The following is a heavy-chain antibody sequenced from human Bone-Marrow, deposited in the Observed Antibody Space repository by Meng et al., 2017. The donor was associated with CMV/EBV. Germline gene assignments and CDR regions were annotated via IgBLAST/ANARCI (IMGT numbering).Heavy chain of an antibody. V-gene: IGHV1-2*02. CDR1: GFTFNDYY. CDR2: VNSKNEAT. Sequence: QVWLGESGANWKEPWAYVNVSRTTSGFTFNDYYRHWVRQAHGQGLKGMGWVNSKNEATNYDRKFQGRVSMTRDTSISTAHMELSRLMSDDTAVYYCVRSSGWSLFDYWGQGTLVTVSS. J-gene: IGHJ4*02. CDR3: VRSSGWSLFDY. D-gene: IGHD6-19*01.